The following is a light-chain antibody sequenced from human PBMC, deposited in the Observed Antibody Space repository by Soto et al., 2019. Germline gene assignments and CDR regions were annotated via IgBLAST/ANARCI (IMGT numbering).Light chain of an antibody. J-gene: IGKJ3*01. Sequence: EIVLTQSPATLSVFPGEKATLSCGASQSVSNNLAWYHQKPGQAPRPLIYGASTRATGVPPRFSGSGSGTEFTLTISSLPSEDSAIYDCQQYSSWPFTFGPGTKVAIE. CDR1: QSVSNN. V-gene: IGKV3-15*01. CDR2: GAS. CDR3: QQYSSWPFT.